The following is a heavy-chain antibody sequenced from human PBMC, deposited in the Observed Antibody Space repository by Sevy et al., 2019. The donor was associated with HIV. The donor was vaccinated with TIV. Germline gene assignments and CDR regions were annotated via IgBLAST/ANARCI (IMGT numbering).Heavy chain of an antibody. D-gene: IGHD5-12*01. V-gene: IGHV3-30-3*01. Sequence: GGSLRLSCAASGFTFSTYALHWVRQAPGKGLEWVALISYDGNNKYYADSVKGRFTISRDDSKNTLYLQMNSLSTEDTAVYYCARDSRYSVNDYHGNDWGQGTLVTVSS. CDR3: ARDSRYSVNDYHGND. CDR1: GFTFSTYA. J-gene: IGHJ4*02. CDR2: ISYDGNNK.